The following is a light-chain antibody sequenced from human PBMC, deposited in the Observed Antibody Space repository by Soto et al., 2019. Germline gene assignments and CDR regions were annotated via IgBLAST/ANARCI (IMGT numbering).Light chain of an antibody. Sequence: VMTQTPLSLSVAPGQPASISCKSSQSLLHITGETFLFWYLQKPGQSPQLLIYEVSTRVSGVPDRFSGSGSGTDFTLEISRVETDDVGIYYCMQSTQRPPTFGQGTRLEI. CDR2: EVS. V-gene: IGKV2D-29*02. CDR3: MQSTQRPPT. CDR1: QSLLHITGETF. J-gene: IGKJ5*01.